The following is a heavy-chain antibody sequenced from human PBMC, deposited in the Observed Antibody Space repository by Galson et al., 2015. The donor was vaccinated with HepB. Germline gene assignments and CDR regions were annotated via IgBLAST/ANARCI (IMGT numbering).Heavy chain of an antibody. D-gene: IGHD2-21*01. V-gene: IGHV3-66*01. J-gene: IGHJ4*02. CDR3: ATVSLYGDDFFPGIEY. CDR2: LYTGGNT. Sequence: SLRLSCAASGFSVSRNYMTWVRQAPGKGLECVSVLYTGGNTFYADSVKGRFTISRDKANNTVYLQMSALRAEDTALYYCATVSLYGDDFFPGIEYWGQGTLVTVSS. CDR1: GFSVSRNY.